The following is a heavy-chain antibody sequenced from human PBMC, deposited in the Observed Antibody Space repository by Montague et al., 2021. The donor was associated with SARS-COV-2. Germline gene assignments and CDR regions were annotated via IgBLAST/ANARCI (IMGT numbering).Heavy chain of an antibody. CDR1: GFTFSSYP. V-gene: IGHV3-23*03. Sequence: SLRLSCAASGFTFSSYPMTWVRQAPGKGLEWVSVVYSDGTTTYYADSVKGRFTISRDNSKNTLYLEMNSLRAEDTAIYYCAKDRVPSSSWYDGMDVWGQGTTVIVSS. CDR3: AKDRVPSSSWYDGMDV. D-gene: IGHD6-13*01. J-gene: IGHJ6*02. CDR2: VYSDGTTT.